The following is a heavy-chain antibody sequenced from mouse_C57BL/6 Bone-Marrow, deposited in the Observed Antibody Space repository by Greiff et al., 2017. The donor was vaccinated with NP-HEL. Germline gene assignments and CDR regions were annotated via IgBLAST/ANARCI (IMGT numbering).Heavy chain of an antibody. CDR1: GYSITSGYY. J-gene: IGHJ2*01. Sequence: VQLQQSGPGLVKPSQSLSLTCSVTGYSITSGYYWNWIRQFPGNKLEWMGYISYDGSNNYNPSLKNRISITRDTSKNQFFLKLNSVTTEDTATYYCARWNYDYDGFDYWGQGTTLTVSS. CDR3: ARWNYDYDGFDY. D-gene: IGHD2-4*01. CDR2: ISYDGSN. V-gene: IGHV3-6*01.